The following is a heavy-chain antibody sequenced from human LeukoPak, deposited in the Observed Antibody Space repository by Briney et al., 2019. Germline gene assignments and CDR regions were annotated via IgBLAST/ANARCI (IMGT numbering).Heavy chain of an antibody. CDR1: GFAFSSYW. J-gene: IGHJ4*02. CDR3: SRSQFDY. Sequence: GGSLRLSCAPSGFAFSSYWMPWVRQVPGKGLVWASRINGDGTMINYADFAKGRFTISRDNTKNILYLQMNDLRVDDSAIYYCSRSQFDYWGQGVLVTVSS. V-gene: IGHV3-74*01. CDR2: INGDGTMI.